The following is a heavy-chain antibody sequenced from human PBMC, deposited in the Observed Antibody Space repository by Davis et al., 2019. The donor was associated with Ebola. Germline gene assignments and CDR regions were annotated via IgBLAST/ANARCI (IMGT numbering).Heavy chain of an antibody. CDR1: GYTLTELS. CDR3: ATGVVPAAIPYYYYGMDV. V-gene: IGHV1-24*01. D-gene: IGHD2-2*02. Sequence: ASVKVSCKVSGYTLTELSMHWVRQAPGKGLEWMGGFDPEDGETIYAQKFQGRVTMTEDTSTDTAYMELSSLRSEDTAVYYCATGVVPAAIPYYYYGMDVWGQGTTVTVSS. J-gene: IGHJ6*02. CDR2: FDPEDGET.